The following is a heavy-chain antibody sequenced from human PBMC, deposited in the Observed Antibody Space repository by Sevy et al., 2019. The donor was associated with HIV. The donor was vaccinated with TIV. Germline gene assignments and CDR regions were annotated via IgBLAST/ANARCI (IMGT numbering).Heavy chain of an antibody. CDR1: GFTFSTYA. Sequence: GGSLRLSCTTSGFTFSTYAMTWVRQAPGKGLEWVSTIFRNFRGVDVTYYADSVKGRFTISRDNSKNTLYLQMSSLRAEDTAVYYCAKALVRVFYGDSIFFDYWGQGTLVTVSS. D-gene: IGHD4-17*01. V-gene: IGHV3-23*01. J-gene: IGHJ4*02. CDR2: IFRNFRGVDVT. CDR3: AKALVRVFYGDSIFFDY.